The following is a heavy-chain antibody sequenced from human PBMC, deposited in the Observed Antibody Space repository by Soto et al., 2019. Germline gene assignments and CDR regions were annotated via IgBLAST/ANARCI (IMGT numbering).Heavy chain of an antibody. CDR3: TTEGRQWLGNLYFQH. J-gene: IGHJ1*01. CDR1: GFTFSNAW. Sequence: EVQLVESGGGLVKPGGSLRLSCAASGFTFSNAWMSWVRQAPGKGLEWVGRIKSKTDGGTTDYAAPVKGRFTISRDDSKNTQQRQMNSLKPEDTAVYYCTTEGRQWLGNLYFQHWGQGTLVTVSS. V-gene: IGHV3-15*01. D-gene: IGHD6-19*01. CDR2: IKSKTDGGTT.